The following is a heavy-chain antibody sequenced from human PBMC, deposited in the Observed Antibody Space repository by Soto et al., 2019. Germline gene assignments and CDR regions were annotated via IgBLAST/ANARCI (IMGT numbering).Heavy chain of an antibody. CDR2: INHSGTT. D-gene: IGHD3-10*01. V-gene: IGHV4-34*01. J-gene: IGHJ5*02. CDR1: GGSFSGYY. CDR3: ASLGGVVSNWFDP. Sequence: PSETLSLTCAVYGGSFSGYYWSWIRQPPGQGLEWIGEINHSGTTNYNPSLKSRVTISVDTSKNQFSLKLSSVTAADTAVYYCASLGGVVSNWFDPWGQGTLVTVS.